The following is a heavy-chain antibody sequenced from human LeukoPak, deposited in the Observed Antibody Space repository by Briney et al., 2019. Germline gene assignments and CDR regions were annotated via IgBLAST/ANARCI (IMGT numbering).Heavy chain of an antibody. CDR1: GFTFSSYG. V-gene: IGHV3-30*02. CDR2: IRYDGSNK. Sequence: TGGSLRLSCAASGFTFSSYGMHWVRQAPGKGLEWVAFIRYDGSNKYYADSVKGRFTISRDNSKNTLYLQMNSLRAEDTAVYYCAKTGISGYSYGARDYMDVWGKGTTVTISS. CDR3: AKTGISGYSYGARDYMDV. D-gene: IGHD5-18*01. J-gene: IGHJ6*03.